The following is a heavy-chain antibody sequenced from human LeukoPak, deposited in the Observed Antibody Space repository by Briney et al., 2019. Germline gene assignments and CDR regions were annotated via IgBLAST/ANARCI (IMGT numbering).Heavy chain of an antibody. D-gene: IGHD7-27*01. CDR3: ARESSAGDGRGLDY. CDR2: IYSSGST. V-gene: IGHV4-4*07. J-gene: IGHJ4*02. Sequence: PSETLSLTCTVSGGSISSYFWSWIRQPAGKGLEWNGRIYSSGSTNYSPSLKSRVTMSVDTSKNQFSLNLSSVTAADTAMYYCARESSAGDGRGLDYWGQGTLVTVSS. CDR1: GGSISSYF.